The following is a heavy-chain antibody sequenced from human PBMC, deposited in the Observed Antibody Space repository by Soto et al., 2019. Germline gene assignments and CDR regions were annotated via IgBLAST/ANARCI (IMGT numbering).Heavy chain of an antibody. CDR3: ARGDIAVAAPALGWYFDL. CDR2: IIPIFGTA. D-gene: IGHD6-19*01. CDR1: GGTFISYA. Sequence: VSCQASGGTFISYAISWVRQAPGQGREWMGGIIPIFGTANYAQKFQGRVTITADESTSTAYMELSSLRSEDTAVYYCARGDIAVAAPALGWYFDLCGRRTLVTVSS. V-gene: IGHV1-69*01. J-gene: IGHJ2*01.